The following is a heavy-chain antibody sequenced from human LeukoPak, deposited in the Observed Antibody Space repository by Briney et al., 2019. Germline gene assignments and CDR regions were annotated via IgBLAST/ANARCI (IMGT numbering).Heavy chain of an antibody. CDR2: ISGSGGST. CDR3: AKDLAVYPPEGGFDH. Sequence: GGSLRLSCAASGFTFRIYAMNCVRQAPGGGVGWGSDISGSGGSTFYADSVKGRFIVSRDNSKNTLYLQMNSLRAEDTAVYYCAKDLAVYPPEGGFDHWGQGTLVTVS. D-gene: IGHD2-8*02. CDR1: GFTFRIYA. V-gene: IGHV3-23*01. J-gene: IGHJ4*02.